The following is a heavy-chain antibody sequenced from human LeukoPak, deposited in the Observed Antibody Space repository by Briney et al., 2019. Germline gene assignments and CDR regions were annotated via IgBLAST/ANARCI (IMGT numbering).Heavy chain of an antibody. CDR3: AKDLYYYDSSGYLDY. CDR1: GFTFSSYA. Sequence: GGSLRLSCAASGFTFSSYAMSWVRQAPGKGLEWVSAISGSGGSTYYADSVKGRFTISRDNSKNTLYLQMNSLRAEDTAVYYCAKDLYYYDSSGYLDYWGQGTLVTVSS. V-gene: IGHV3-23*01. CDR2: ISGSGGST. J-gene: IGHJ4*02. D-gene: IGHD3-22*01.